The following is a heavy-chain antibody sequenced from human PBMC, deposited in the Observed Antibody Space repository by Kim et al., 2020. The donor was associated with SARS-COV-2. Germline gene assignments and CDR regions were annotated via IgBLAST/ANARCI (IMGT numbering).Heavy chain of an antibody. D-gene: IGHD3-22*01. CDR3: TTDRGSQYDSNPFSDYYSYGMDV. V-gene: IGHV3-15*01. CDR2: IKRESDGGTT. J-gene: IGHJ6*02. Sequence: GGSLRLSCAASGLTFTNAWMNWVRQAPGKGLEWVGRIKRESDGGTTDVAAPVKGRFTISRDDSKNMLFLQISSLKTEDTGVYYCTTDRGSQYDSNPFSDYYSYGMDVWGQGTTVTVSS. CDR1: GLTFTNAW.